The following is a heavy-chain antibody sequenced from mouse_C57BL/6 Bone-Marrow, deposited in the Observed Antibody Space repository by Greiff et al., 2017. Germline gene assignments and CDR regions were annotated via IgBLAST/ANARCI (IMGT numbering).Heavy chain of an antibody. V-gene: IGHV1-64*01. Sequence: VQLQQPGAELVKPGASVKLSCKASGYTFTSYWMHWVKQRPGQGLEWIGMIHPNSGSTNYNEKFKSKATLTVDKASSTAYMQLSSLTAEDSAVYSWARGTYYGSSYPDYWGQGTTLTVSS. CDR2: IHPNSGST. D-gene: IGHD1-1*01. CDR3: ARGTYYGSSYPDY. CDR1: GYTFTSYW. J-gene: IGHJ2*01.